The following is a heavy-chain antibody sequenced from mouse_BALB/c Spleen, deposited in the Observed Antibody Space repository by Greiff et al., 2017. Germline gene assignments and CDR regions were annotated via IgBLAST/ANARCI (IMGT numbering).Heavy chain of an antibody. CDR2: IDPENGDT. CDR3: NAGTPFDY. J-gene: IGHJ2*01. V-gene: IGHV14-4*02. D-gene: IGHD3-3*01. CDR1: GFNFKDYY. Sequence: VQLQQSGAELVRSGASVKLSCTASGFNFKDYYMHWVKQRPEQGLEWIGWIDPENGDTEYAPKFQGKATMTADTSSNTAYLQLSSLTSEDTAVYYCNAGTPFDYWGQGTTLTVSS.